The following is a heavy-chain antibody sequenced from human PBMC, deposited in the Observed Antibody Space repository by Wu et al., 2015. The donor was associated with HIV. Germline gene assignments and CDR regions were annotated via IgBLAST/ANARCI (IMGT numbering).Heavy chain of an antibody. J-gene: IGHJ4*02. CDR2: VDPEDGET. V-gene: IGHV1-69-2*01. CDR1: GYTFTDYY. Sequence: EVQLVQSGAEVKKPGATVKISCKVSGYTFTDYYMHWVQQAPGKGLEWMGFVDPEDGETSYAQKFQGRVTMTRDTSTSTVYMELSSLRSEDTAVYYCAREAAYDYGDYGDYWGQGTLVTVSS. D-gene: IGHD4-17*01. CDR3: AREAAYDYGDYGDY.